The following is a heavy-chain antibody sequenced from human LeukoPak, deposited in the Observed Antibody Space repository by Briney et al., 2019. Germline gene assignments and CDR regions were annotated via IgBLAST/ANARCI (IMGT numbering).Heavy chain of an antibody. D-gene: IGHD5-18*01. Sequence: SETLSLTCTVSGGSLSSYYWSWIRQPPGKGLEWIGYIYYSGSTNYNPSLKSRVTISVDTSKNQFSLKLSSVTAADTAVYYCARGLPGYNCGSDYWGQGTLVTVSS. CDR3: ARGLPGYNCGSDY. V-gene: IGHV4-59*01. J-gene: IGHJ4*02. CDR1: GGSLSSYY. CDR2: IYYSGST.